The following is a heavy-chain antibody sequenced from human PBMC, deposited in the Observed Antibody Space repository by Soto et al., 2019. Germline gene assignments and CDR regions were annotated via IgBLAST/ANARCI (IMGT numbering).Heavy chain of an antibody. D-gene: IGHD3-22*01. CDR3: VKDLLHLARVY. Sequence: PWGSLRLSCAASGFTFNTYSMTFFRQAPGKGLEWVSGISGSGDGTYYADSVKGRFTISRDNSRNTLYLHLNSLRVEDTAVYYCVKDLLHLARVYWGQGTLVTVSS. V-gene: IGHV3-23*01. J-gene: IGHJ4*02. CDR1: GFTFNTYS. CDR2: ISGSGDGT.